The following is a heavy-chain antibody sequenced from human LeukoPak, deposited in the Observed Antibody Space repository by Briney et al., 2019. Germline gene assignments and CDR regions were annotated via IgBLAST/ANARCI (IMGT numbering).Heavy chain of an antibody. D-gene: IGHD3-3*01. Sequence: ASVKVSCKASGYTFTSYGISWVRQAPGQGLEWMGWISAYNGNTNYAQKLQGRVTVTTDTSTSTAYMELRSLRSDDTAVYYCAVDWLTGVGFDYWGQGTLVTVSS. J-gene: IGHJ4*02. V-gene: IGHV1-18*01. CDR3: AVDWLTGVGFDY. CDR1: GYTFTSYG. CDR2: ISAYNGNT.